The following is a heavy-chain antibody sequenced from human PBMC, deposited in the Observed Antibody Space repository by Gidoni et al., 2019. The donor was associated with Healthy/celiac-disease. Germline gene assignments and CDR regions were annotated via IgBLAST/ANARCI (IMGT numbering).Heavy chain of an antibody. CDR2: FDPEDGET. CDR3: ATDGRLGELSLNY. J-gene: IGHJ4*02. Sequence: QVPLVQSGAEVTKPGASVKVSCNVSGYTPTELSMHWVRQATGKGLEWMGGFDPEDGETIYAQKFQGRVTMTEDTSTDTAYMELSSLRSEDTAVYYCATDGRLGELSLNYWGQGTLVTVSS. D-gene: IGHD3-16*02. V-gene: IGHV1-24*01. CDR1: GYTPTELS.